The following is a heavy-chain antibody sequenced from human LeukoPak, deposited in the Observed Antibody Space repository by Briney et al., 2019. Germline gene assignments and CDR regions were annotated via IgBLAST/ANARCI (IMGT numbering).Heavy chain of an antibody. J-gene: IGHJ4*02. CDR1: GYTFTSYG. V-gene: IGHV1-18*01. CDR3: ARGPRFRIAEIPFDY. D-gene: IGHD6-13*01. Sequence: ASVKVSCKASGYTFTSYGISWVRQAPGQGLEWMGWISGYNGNTNYAQKFQGRVTVTTDTSTSTAYMELRSLRSDDTAVYYCARGPRFRIAEIPFDYWGQGTLVTVSS. CDR2: ISGYNGNT.